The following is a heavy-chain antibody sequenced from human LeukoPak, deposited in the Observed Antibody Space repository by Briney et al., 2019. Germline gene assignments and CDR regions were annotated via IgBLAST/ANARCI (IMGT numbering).Heavy chain of an antibody. Sequence: SQTLSLTCTVSGGSISSGGYWSWIRPPPGKGLEWIGYIYHSGSTYYNPSLKSRVTISVDRSKNQFSLKLSSVTAADTAVYYCARDRRLYWYFDLWGRGTLVTVSS. CDR1: GGSISSGGY. J-gene: IGHJ2*01. CDR2: IYHSGST. CDR3: ARDRRLYWYFDL. V-gene: IGHV4-30-2*01.